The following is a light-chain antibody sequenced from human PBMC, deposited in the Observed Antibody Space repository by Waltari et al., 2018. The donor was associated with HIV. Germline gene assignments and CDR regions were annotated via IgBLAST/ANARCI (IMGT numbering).Light chain of an antibody. CDR3: CSYAGNYTLV. J-gene: IGLJ3*02. Sequence: QSALTQPRSVSGSPGQSVTISCTGTSSDVGGYNSVSGYQQHPGKAPKFMIYDVSKRPSGVPDRFSGSKSGNTASLTISGLQAEDEADYYCCSYAGNYTLVFGGGTKLTVL. CDR2: DVS. CDR1: SSDVGGYNS. V-gene: IGLV2-11*01.